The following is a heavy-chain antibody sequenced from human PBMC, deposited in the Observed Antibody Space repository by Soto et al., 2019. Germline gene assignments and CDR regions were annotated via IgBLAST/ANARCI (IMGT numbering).Heavy chain of an antibody. CDR3: ARVVYGSGSYLGGWFDP. CDR2: IYYSGST. CDR1: GGSISSGDYY. V-gene: IGHV4-30-4*01. Sequence: QVQLQESGPGLVKPSQTLSLTCTVSGGSISSGDYYWSWIRQPPGKGLEWIGYIYYSGSTYYNPSLKSRVTISVDTSKNKFSLKLSSVTAADTAVYYCARVVYGSGSYLGGWFDPWGQGTLVTVSS. D-gene: IGHD3-10*01. J-gene: IGHJ5*02.